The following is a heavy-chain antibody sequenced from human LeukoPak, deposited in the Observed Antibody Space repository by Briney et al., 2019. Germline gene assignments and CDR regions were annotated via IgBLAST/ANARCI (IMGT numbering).Heavy chain of an antibody. V-gene: IGHV4-59*08. D-gene: IGHD2-15*01. CDR2: IYYSGST. CDR1: GGSISSYY. J-gene: IGHJ4*02. CDR3: ARGDCSGGSCYSFWGTRPVGYFDS. Sequence: PSETLSLTCTVSGGSISSYYWSWIRQPQGEGLEWIGDIYYSGSTNYNPSLKSRVTISVDTSKNQFSLKLSSVTAADTAVYYCARGDCSGGSCYSFWGTRPVGYFDSWGQGTLVTVSS.